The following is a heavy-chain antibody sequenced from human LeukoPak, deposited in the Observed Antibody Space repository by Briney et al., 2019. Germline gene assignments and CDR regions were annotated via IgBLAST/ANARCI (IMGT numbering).Heavy chain of an antibody. Sequence: GGSLRLSCAASGFTFSDYSMSWIRQAPGKGVEWVSDIIGSASTIYYADSVKGRFTISRANATNSLYLQMNRLRAEDTAVYYCARLYYGGNLDVAFDYWGQGTLVTVSS. V-gene: IGHV3-11*01. CDR1: GFTFSDYS. CDR3: ARLYYGGNLDVAFDY. D-gene: IGHD4-23*01. CDR2: IIGSASTI. J-gene: IGHJ4*02.